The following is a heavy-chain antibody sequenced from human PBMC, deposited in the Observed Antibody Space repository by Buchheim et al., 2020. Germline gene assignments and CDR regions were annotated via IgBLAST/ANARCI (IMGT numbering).Heavy chain of an antibody. CDR3: ARGFRDYGDSYLGY. D-gene: IGHD4-17*01. Sequence: QVQLVQSGAEVKKPGASMKVSCKASGYTFTGYYMHWVRQAPGQGLEWMGWINPNSGGTNSAQKFQGWVTMTRDTSIRTAYMELSRLTSDDTAVYYCARGFRDYGDSYLGYWGQGTL. CDR2: INPNSGGT. CDR1: GYTFTGYY. V-gene: IGHV1-2*04. J-gene: IGHJ4*02.